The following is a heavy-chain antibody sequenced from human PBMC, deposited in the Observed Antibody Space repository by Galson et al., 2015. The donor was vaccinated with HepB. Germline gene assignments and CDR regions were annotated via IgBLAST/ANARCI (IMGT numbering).Heavy chain of an antibody. CDR2: IYYSGIT. D-gene: IGHD4-23*01. V-gene: IGHV4/OR15-8*02. CDR1: GGPINSNNW. CDR3: ARAGTTVVSQSYYYGMDV. Sequence: SETLSLTCVVSGGPINSNNWWSWVRQAPGKGLEWIGEIYYSGITNYNPSLESRVTISLDRSKKRFSLNLNSVTAADTAVYYCARAGTTVVSQSYYYGMDVWGQGTTVTVSS. J-gene: IGHJ6*02.